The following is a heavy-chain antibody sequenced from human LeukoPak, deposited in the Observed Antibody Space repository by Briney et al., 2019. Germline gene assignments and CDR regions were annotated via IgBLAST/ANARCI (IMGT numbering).Heavy chain of an antibody. V-gene: IGHV1-2*02. D-gene: IGHD5-12*01. CDR3: ARDRLRVAEGFDY. Sequence: ASVNVSCKASGYTFTGYYMHWVRQAPGQGLEWMGWINPNSGGTNYAQKFQGRVTMTRDTSISTAYMELSRLRSDDTAVYYCARDRLRVAEGFDYWGQGTLVTVSS. CDR2: INPNSGGT. CDR1: GYTFTGYY. J-gene: IGHJ4*02.